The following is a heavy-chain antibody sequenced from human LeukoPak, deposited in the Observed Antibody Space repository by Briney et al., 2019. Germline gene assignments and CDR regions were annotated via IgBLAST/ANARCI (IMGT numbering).Heavy chain of an antibody. J-gene: IGHJ5*01. CDR2: IYYSGTT. CDR3: ARESLIQNNWFDS. Sequence: SETLSLTCTVSGGSISSSPYYWGWIRQPPGKGLEWIGSIYYSGTTHYNPSLESRVTISVDTSKNQFSLKLASVTAADTAVYYCARESLIQNNWFDSWGQGTLVTVSS. V-gene: IGHV4-39*07. CDR1: GGSISSSPYY. D-gene: IGHD2/OR15-2a*01.